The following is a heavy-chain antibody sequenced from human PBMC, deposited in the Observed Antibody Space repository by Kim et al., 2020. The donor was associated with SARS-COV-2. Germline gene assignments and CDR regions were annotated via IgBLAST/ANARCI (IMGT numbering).Heavy chain of an antibody. V-gene: IGHV5-51*01. Sequence: GESLKISCKGSGYNFATYWIGWVRQMPGKGLECMGIIYPGDSNTRYSPSFQGQVTISADKSISTAYLQWSSLKASDTAMYYCARHGGSSWYSWFDPWGQGTLVTVSS. CDR2: IYPGDSNT. CDR1: GYNFATYW. J-gene: IGHJ5*02. D-gene: IGHD6-13*01. CDR3: ARHGGSSWYSWFDP.